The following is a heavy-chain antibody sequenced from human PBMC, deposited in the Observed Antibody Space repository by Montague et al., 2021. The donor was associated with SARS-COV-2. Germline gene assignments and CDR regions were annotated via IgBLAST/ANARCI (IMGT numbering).Heavy chain of an antibody. Sequence: SETLSLTCSVSGGSINNYYWGWVRQSPGKGLEWIGYIYYSGSVTTSYNPSLKSRVSISVDTSENLFSLKLTSVTAADTAVYYCARRGGGEVFARFMYWYFDVWGRGSLVTVSS. CDR1: GGSINNYY. V-gene: IGHV4-59*13. J-gene: IGHJ2*01. D-gene: IGHD2-21*01. CDR2: IYYSGSVTT. CDR3: ARRGGGEVFARFMYWYFDV.